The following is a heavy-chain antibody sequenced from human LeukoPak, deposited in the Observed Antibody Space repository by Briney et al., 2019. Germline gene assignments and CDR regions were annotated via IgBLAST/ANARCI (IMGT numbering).Heavy chain of an antibody. D-gene: IGHD6-19*01. CDR1: GFTFSSYW. V-gene: IGHV3-7*01. J-gene: IGHJ1*01. CDR2: IKQDGSEK. Sequence: LPGGPLRLSCAASGFTFSSYWMSWVRQAPGKGLEWVANIKQDGSEKYYVDSVKGRFTISRDNAKNSLYLQMNSLRAEDTAVYYCARDRGSGWFPPFQHWGQGTLVTVSS. CDR3: ARDRGSGWFPPFQH.